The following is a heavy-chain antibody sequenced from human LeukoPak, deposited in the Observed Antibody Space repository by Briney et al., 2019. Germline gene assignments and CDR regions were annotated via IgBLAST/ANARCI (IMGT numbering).Heavy chain of an antibody. J-gene: IGHJ4*02. V-gene: IGHV4-34*01. D-gene: IGHD5-18*01. CDR2: INHSGST. Sequence: SETLSLTCTVSRGSISSYYGSWIRQPPGKGLEWIGEINHSGSTNYNPSLKSRVTISVDTSKNQFSLKLSSVTAADTAVYYCARGKRSGYSYGIYYFDYWGQGTLVTVSS. CDR3: ARGKRSGYSYGIYYFDY. CDR1: RGSISSYY.